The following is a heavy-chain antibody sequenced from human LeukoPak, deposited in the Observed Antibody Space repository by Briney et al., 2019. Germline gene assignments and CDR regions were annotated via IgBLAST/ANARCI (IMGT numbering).Heavy chain of an antibody. D-gene: IGHD2-2*01. CDR2: INPNSGGT. J-gene: IGHJ6*03. V-gene: IGHV1-2*02. CDR1: GYTFSGKY. CDR3: ARGVPGTYYYYYMDD. Sequence: ASVKVSCKASGYTFSGKYMHWVRQAPGQGLEWMGWINPNSGGTNYAQKFQGRVTMTRDTSITTAYMELTRLRSDDTAVYYCARGVPGTYYYYYMDDWGKGTTVTVSS.